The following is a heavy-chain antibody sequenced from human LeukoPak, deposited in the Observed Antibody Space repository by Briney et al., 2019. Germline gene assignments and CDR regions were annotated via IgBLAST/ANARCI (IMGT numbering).Heavy chain of an antibody. CDR3: ARAQRRVVAATSVMTTEH. CDR1: GYTSTGYY. J-gene: IGHJ1*01. D-gene: IGHD2-15*01. Sequence: ASVKVSCKASGYTSTGYYMHWVRQAPGQGLEWMGWINPNSGGTNYAQKFQGRVTMTRDTSISTAYMELSRLRSDDTAVYYCARAQRRVVAATSVMTTEHWGQGTLVTVSS. V-gene: IGHV1-2*02. CDR2: INPNSGGT.